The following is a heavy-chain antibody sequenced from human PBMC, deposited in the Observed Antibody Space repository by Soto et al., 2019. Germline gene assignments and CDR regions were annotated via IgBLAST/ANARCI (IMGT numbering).Heavy chain of an antibody. Sequence: HLVQSGPEVKKPGASITVSCKTSGDTFTNFGLSWVRQAPGQGLEWMGWIATYNSNRNYAQKSQGRLTLTTDTATSTAYMELKNLGYDDTAVYYCARGVRGVVNWFDPWGQGTLVTVSS. CDR3: ARGVRGVVNWFDP. CDR1: GDTFTNFG. V-gene: IGHV1-18*01. D-gene: IGHD3-10*01. J-gene: IGHJ5*02. CDR2: IATYNSNR.